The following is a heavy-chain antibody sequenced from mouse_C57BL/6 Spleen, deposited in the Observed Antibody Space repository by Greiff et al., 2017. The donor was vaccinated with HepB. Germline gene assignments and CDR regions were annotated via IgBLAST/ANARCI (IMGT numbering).Heavy chain of an antibody. CDR3: ARGTTYYFDY. J-gene: IGHJ2*01. V-gene: IGHV1-80*01. D-gene: IGHD2-1*01. Sequence: QVQLQQSGAELVKPGASVKISCKASGYAFSSYWMNWVQQRPGKGLEWIGQIYPGDGDTNYNGKFKGKATLTADKSSSTAYMQLSSLTSEDSAVYFCARGTTYYFDYWGQGTTLTVSS. CDR2: IYPGDGDT. CDR1: GYAFSSYW.